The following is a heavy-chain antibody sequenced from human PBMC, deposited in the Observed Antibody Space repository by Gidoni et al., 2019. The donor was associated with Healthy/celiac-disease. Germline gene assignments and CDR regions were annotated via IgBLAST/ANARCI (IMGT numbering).Heavy chain of an antibody. D-gene: IGHD6-19*01. CDR3: ASVAVAAYYFDY. CDR1: GGSISSSSYY. CDR2: IYYSGST. J-gene: IGHJ4*02. Sequence: QLQLQESGPGLVKPSETLSLTCTVSGGSISSSSYYWGWIRQPPGKGLEWIGSIYYSGSTSYNPSLKSRVTISVDTSKNQFSLKLSSVTAADTAVYYCASVAVAAYYFDYWGQGTLVTVSS. V-gene: IGHV4-39*01.